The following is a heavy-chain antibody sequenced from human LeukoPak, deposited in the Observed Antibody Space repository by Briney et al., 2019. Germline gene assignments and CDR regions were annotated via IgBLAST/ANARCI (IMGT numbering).Heavy chain of an antibody. CDR2: IYTSGST. CDR3: ARGPGAASQEAFDY. CDR1: GGSISSRPYC. V-gene: IGHV4-61*02. Sequence: KPSETLSLTCTVSGGSISSRPYCWGWIRQPAGKGLEWIGRIYTSGSTNYNPSLKSRVTMSVDTSNNQFSLKLNSVTAADTAVYYCARGPGAASQEAFDYWGQGTLVTVSS. J-gene: IGHJ4*02. D-gene: IGHD1-26*01.